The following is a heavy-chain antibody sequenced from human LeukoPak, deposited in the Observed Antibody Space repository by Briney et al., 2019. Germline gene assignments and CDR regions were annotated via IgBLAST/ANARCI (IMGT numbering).Heavy chain of an antibody. V-gene: IGHV1-2*02. J-gene: IGHJ4*02. D-gene: IGHD3-22*01. CDR2: INPNSGGT. CDR1: GYTFTGYY. CDR3: ARGWGRTYITMIEGY. Sequence: ASVKVSCKASGYTFTGYYMHWVRQAPGQGLEWMGWINPNSGGTNYAQKFQGRVTMTRDTSISTAYMELSRLRSDDTAVYYCARGWGRTYITMIEGYWGQGTLVTVYS.